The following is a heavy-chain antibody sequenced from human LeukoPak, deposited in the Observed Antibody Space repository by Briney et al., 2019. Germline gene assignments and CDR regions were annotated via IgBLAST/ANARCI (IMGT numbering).Heavy chain of an antibody. D-gene: IGHD6-19*01. CDR2: ISGSGDTT. J-gene: IGHJ4*02. V-gene: IGHV3-23*01. CDR3: AKTFLEQWLVDY. CDR1: GFTFSNYA. Sequence: PGGSLRLSCAASGFTFSNYAMSWVRQAPGKGLEWVSAISGSGDTTYYAASVKGRSTIPRDNYKNTLYLQMHSLRAEATAVYYCAKTFLEQWLVDYWGQGTLVTVSS.